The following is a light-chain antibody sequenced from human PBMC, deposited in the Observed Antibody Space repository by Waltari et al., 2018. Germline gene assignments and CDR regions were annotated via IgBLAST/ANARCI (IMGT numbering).Light chain of an antibody. CDR2: VNSDGSH. CDR3: QTWGTGILSWV. Sequence: QLVLTQPPSASASLGASVKLTCTLSSGHSSYVIAWHQHQPGKGPRYLMKVNSDGSHFKGDGILDRFSGSSSGAEPYLTSSSLQSEDEADYYCQTWGTGILSWVFGGGTKLTVL. J-gene: IGLJ3*02. V-gene: IGLV4-69*01. CDR1: SGHSSYV.